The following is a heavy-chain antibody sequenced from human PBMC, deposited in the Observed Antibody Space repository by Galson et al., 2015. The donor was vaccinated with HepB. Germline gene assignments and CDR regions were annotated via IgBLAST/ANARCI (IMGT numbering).Heavy chain of an antibody. CDR3: ARQIAVAGNNYYYYYGMDV. J-gene: IGHJ6*02. Sequence: SGAEVKKPGESLKISCKGSGYSFTSYWIGWVRQMPGKGLEWMGIIYPGDSDTRYSPSFQGQVTISADKSISTAYLQWSSLKASDTAMYYCARQIAVAGNNYYYYYGMDVWGQGTTVTVSS. CDR2: IYPGDSDT. D-gene: IGHD6-19*01. CDR1: GYSFTSYW. V-gene: IGHV5-51*01.